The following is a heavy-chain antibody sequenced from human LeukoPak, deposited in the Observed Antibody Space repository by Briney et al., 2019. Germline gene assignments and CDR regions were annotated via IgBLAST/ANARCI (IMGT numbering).Heavy chain of an antibody. V-gene: IGHV4-34*01. CDR1: GGGFRGCY. J-gene: IGHJ5*02. CDR2: INHSGST. Sequence: LETLALMGEVCGGGFRGCYWRWLHQPPGKGLEWIGEINHSGSTNYNPSLKSRVTISVDTSKNQFSLKLSSVTAADTAVYYCARGRKIRSYYDSSGYYYWFDPWGQGTLVTVSS. D-gene: IGHD3-22*01. CDR3: ARGRKIRSYYDSSGYYYWFDP.